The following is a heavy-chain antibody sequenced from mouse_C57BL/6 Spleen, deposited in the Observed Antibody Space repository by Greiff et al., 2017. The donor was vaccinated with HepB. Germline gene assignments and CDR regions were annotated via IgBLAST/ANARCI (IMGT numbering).Heavy chain of an antibody. CDR3: ASRTRGYFDV. J-gene: IGHJ1*03. V-gene: IGHV1-69*01. CDR1: GYTFTSYW. Sequence: QVQLQQPGAELVMPGASVKLSCKASGYTFTSYWMHWVKQRPGQGLEWIGEIDPSDSYTNYNQKFKGKSTLTVEKSSSTAYMQLSSLTSEDSAVYYCASRTRGYFDVWGTGTTVTVSS. CDR2: IDPSDSYT.